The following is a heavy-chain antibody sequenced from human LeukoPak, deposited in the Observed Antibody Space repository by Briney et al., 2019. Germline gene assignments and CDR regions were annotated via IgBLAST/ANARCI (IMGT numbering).Heavy chain of an antibody. D-gene: IGHD4-17*01. V-gene: IGHV1-69*13. CDR3: ARSNGDHVAFDI. CDR1: GGTFSSYA. CDR2: IIPIFGTA. Sequence: SVKVSCKASGGTFSSYAISWVRQAPGQGLEWMGGIIPIFGTANYAQKFQGRVTITADESTSTAYMELSSLRSEDTAVYYCARSNGDHVAFDIWGQGTMVTVSS. J-gene: IGHJ3*02.